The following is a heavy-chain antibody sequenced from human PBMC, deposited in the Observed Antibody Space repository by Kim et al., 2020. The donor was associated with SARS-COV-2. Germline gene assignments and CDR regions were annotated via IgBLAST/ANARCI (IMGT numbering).Heavy chain of an antibody. CDR3: ARHSLFGGIDY. J-gene: IGHJ4*02. CDR1: GGSISSSSYY. Sequence: SETLSLTCTVSGGSISSSSYYWGWIRQPPGKGLEWIGSIYYSGSTYYNPSLKSRVTISVDTSKNQFSLKLSSVTAADTAVYYCARHSLFGGIDYWGQGTLVTVSS. D-gene: IGHD1-26*01. CDR2: IYYSGST. V-gene: IGHV4-39*01.